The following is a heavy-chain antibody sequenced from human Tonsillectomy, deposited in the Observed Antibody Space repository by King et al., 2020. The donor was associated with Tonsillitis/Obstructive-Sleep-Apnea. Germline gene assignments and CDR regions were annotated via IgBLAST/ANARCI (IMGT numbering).Heavy chain of an antibody. J-gene: IGHJ4*02. CDR2: ISGSGGST. D-gene: IGHD5-12*01. V-gene: IGHV3-23*04. Sequence: VQLVESGGGLVQPGGSLRLTCAASGFSFSTYVMSWVRQAPGKGLEWVSAISGSGGSTYYADSVKGRFTISRDNSKNTLYLQMNSLRAEDTAVYYCAKAGGYDSFDYWGQGTRVTVSS. CDR1: GFSFSTYV. CDR3: AKAGGYDSFDY.